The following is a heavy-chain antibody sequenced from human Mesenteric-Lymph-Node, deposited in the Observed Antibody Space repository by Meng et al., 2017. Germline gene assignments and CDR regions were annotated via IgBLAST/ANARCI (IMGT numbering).Heavy chain of an antibody. V-gene: IGHV4-38-2*02. CDR1: GYSISSGYY. CDR2: IYHSGST. CDR3: TRYVYNYGRTFDY. D-gene: IGHD5-18*01. J-gene: IGHJ4*02. Sequence: SETLSLTCTVSGYSISSGYYWCWIRQPPGKGLDWIGSIYHSGSTYYNPSLKSRVTLLVDTSKNHLSLKLSTVTAADTAFYYCTRYVYNYGRTFDYWGQGSLVTVSS.